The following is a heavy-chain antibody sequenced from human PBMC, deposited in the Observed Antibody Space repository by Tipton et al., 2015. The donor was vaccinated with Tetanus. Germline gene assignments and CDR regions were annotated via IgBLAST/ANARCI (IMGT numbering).Heavy chain of an antibody. CDR3: ARTWGVWVTSIDAFDI. V-gene: IGHV4-4*02. J-gene: IGHJ3*02. Sequence: TLSLTCDVSGGPVSSSNWWSWVRQAPGKGLEWIGEIYYSGTTNYNPSLKSRVTISTDKSKNQASLRLNSVTAADTAVYYCARTWGVWVTSIDAFDIWGQGTKVAVSS. CDR1: GGPVSSSNW. D-gene: IGHD3-16*01. CDR2: IYYSGTT.